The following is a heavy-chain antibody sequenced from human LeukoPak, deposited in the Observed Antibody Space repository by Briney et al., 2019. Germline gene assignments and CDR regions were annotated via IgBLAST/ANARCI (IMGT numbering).Heavy chain of an antibody. CDR1: GFTFSSYA. Sequence: PGGSLRLSCAASGFTFSSYAMSWVRQAPGKGPEWVSAISGSGGSTYYADSVKGRFTISRDNSKNTLYLQMNSLRAEDTAVYYCAKGGYCTNGVCYSNTYFDYWGQGTLVTVSS. V-gene: IGHV3-23*01. J-gene: IGHJ4*02. CDR2: ISGSGGST. CDR3: AKGGYCTNGVCYSNTYFDY. D-gene: IGHD2-8*01.